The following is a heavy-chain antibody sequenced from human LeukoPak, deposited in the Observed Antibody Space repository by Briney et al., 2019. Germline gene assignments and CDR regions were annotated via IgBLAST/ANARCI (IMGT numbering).Heavy chain of an antibody. Sequence: ETLSLTCTVSGGSISSYYRSWIRQPPGKGLEWVSAISGSGGSTYYADSVKGRFTISRDNSKNTLYLQMNSLRAEDTAVYYCATRAGGYWGQGTLVTVSS. D-gene: IGHD3-10*01. CDR2: ISGSGGST. V-gene: IGHV3-23*01. CDR1: GGSISSYY. CDR3: ATRAGGY. J-gene: IGHJ4*02.